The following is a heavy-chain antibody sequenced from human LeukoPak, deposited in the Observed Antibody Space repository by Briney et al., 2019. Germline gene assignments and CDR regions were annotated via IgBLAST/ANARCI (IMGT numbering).Heavy chain of an antibody. V-gene: IGHV5-51*01. Sequence: GESLKISCKGSGYSFSTYWIAWVRQMPGKGLEWMGIIYPADSDTRYSPSFQGQVTISADKSITTAYLQWSRLKASDTAIYYCARGSTPMRGFCSCGSCTLFEYWGQGTLVTVSS. D-gene: IGHD2-15*01. CDR2: IYPADSDT. CDR3: ARGSTPMRGFCSCGSCTLFEY. J-gene: IGHJ4*02. CDR1: GYSFSTYW.